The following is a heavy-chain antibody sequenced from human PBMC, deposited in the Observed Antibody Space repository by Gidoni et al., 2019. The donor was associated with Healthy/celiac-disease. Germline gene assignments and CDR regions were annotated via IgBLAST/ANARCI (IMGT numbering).Heavy chain of an antibody. D-gene: IGHD3-22*01. J-gene: IGHJ6*02. CDR2: IIPILGIA. Sequence: QVQLVQSGAEVKKPGSSVKVSCKASGGTFSSYTISWVRQAPGQGLEWMGRIIPILGIANYAQKFQGRVTITADKSTSTAYMELSSLRSEDTAVYYCARDYYYDSSGYFTYYYYGMDVWGQGTTVTVSS. CDR1: GGTFSSYT. CDR3: ARDYYYDSSGYFTYYYYGMDV. V-gene: IGHV1-69*08.